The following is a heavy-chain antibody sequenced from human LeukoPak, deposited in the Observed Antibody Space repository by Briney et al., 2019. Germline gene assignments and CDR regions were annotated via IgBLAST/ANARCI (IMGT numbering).Heavy chain of an antibody. CDR3: ARDRADILTGYRYFDY. V-gene: IGHV3-74*01. D-gene: IGHD3-9*01. CDR2: INTDGSST. J-gene: IGHJ4*02. Sequence: PGGSLRLSCAASGFTFSSYWMHWVRQAPGKGLVWVSRINTDGSSTSYADSVKGRFTISRDNAKNTLYLQMNSLRAEDTAVYYCARDRADILTGYRYFDYWGQGTLVTVSS. CDR1: GFTFSSYW.